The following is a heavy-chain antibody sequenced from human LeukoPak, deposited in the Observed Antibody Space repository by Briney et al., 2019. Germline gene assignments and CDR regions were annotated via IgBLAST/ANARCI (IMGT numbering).Heavy chain of an antibody. D-gene: IGHD3-10*01. Sequence: ASVKVSCKASGYTFTSGGFIWVRQAPGQGLEWMGWISAYNGRRNSAQKFQGRLTMTTDTPTSTAYMELWSLTPDDTAVYYCAREKTYYYGTGGYYRYGDYWGQGTLVTVSS. CDR3: AREKTYYYGTGGYYRYGDY. CDR1: GYTFTSGG. CDR2: ISAYNGRR. V-gene: IGHV1-18*01. J-gene: IGHJ4*02.